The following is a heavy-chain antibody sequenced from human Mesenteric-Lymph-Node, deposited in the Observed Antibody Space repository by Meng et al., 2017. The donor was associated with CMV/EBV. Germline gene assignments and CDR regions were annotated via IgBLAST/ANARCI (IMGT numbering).Heavy chain of an antibody. Sequence: GGSLRLSCAASGFTFDDYTMNWVRQAPGKGLEWVSSITSSSNYIYYAESLKGRFTISRDNAKNSLFLQMDRLTAEDTALYYCVRALYGVTYSFDFWGQGTPVTRLL. CDR1: GFTFDDYT. CDR2: ITSSSNYI. D-gene: IGHD2-8*01. J-gene: IGHJ4*02. V-gene: IGHV3-21*01. CDR3: VRALYGVTYSFDF.